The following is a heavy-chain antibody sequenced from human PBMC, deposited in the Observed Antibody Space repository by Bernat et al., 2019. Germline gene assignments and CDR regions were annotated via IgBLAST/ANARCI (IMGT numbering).Heavy chain of an antibody. V-gene: IGHV3-30-3*01. CDR2: ISYDGSNK. D-gene: IGHD3-16*02. Sequence: QVQLVESGGGVVQPGRSLRLSCAASGFTFSSYAMHWVRQAPGKGLEWVAVISYDGSNKYYADSVKGRFTISRDNSKNTLYLQMNSLRAEDTAVYYCARPNMITFGGVIATGFVYWGQGPLVSVSS. CDR1: GFTFSSYA. CDR3: ARPNMITFGGVIATGFVY. J-gene: IGHJ4*02.